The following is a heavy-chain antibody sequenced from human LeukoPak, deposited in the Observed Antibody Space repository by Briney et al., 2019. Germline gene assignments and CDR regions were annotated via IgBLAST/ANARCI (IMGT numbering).Heavy chain of an antibody. J-gene: IGHJ1*01. V-gene: IGHV1-69*17. D-gene: IGHD3-22*01. CDR2: IIPIFGIA. CDR1: GGTFSSYA. Sequence: GCSVTVSCKASGGTFSSYAISWVRQAPGQGLEWMGGIIPIFGIANYAQKFQVRVTITADKSTSTAYMELSSLRSEDTAVYYCARYHDISGYYYTYFQHWGQGTLVTVPS. CDR3: ARYHDISGYYYTYFQH.